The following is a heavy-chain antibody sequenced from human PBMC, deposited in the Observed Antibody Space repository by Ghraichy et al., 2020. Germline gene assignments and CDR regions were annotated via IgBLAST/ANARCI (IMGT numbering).Heavy chain of an antibody. CDR2: ISAYNGNT. D-gene: IGHD6-13*01. J-gene: IGHJ6*03. CDR1: GYTFTSYG. V-gene: IGHV1-18*01. Sequence: ASVKVSCKASGYTFTSYGISWVRQAPGQGLEWMGWISAYNGNTNYAQKLQGRVTMTTDTSTSTAYMELRSLRSDDTAVYYCAREASSWREYYYYYYMDVWGKGTTVTISS. CDR3: AREASSWREYYYYYYMDV.